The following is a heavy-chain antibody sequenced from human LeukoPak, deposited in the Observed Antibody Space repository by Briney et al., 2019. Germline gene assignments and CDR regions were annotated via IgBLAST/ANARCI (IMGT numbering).Heavy chain of an antibody. V-gene: IGHV1-8*03. CDR3: ATFHSRGSGHHY. Sequence: ASVKVSCKASGYTFTSYDINWVRQATGQGLEWMGWMNPNSGNTGYAQKFQGRVTITRNTSISTAYMELSSLRSEDTAVYYCATFHSRGSGHHYWGQGTLVTVSS. J-gene: IGHJ4*02. CDR1: GYTFTSYD. CDR2: MNPNSGNT. D-gene: IGHD2-15*01.